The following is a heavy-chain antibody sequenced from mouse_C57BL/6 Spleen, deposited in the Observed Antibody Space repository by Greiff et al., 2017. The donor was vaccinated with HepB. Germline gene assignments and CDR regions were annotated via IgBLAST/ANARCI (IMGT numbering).Heavy chain of an antibody. CDR3: TKSRITYDFDY. Sequence: VQLQQSGAELVRPGASVTLSCKASGYTFTDYEMHWVRQTPVHGLEWIGAIDPETGGTAYNQKFKGKGILTADKSSSTAYMELRSLTSEDSAVYYCTKSRITYDFDYWGQGTTLTVSS. CDR2: IDPETGGT. V-gene: IGHV1-15*01. D-gene: IGHD2-12*01. J-gene: IGHJ2*01. CDR1: GYTFTDYE.